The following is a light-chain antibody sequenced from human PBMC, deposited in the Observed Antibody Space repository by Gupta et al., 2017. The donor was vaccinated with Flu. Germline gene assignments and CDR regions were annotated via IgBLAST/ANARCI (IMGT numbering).Light chain of an antibody. Sequence: EIVLMQPSRALLSVSGGRGAILSWTSQSISSSYLAWYQQKPGQAPRLLIDGASSRATGIPDRFSGSGSGTDFTLTISRLQPEDFAVYYCQQYDSSFTFGQGTKVEIK. CDR1: QSISSSY. J-gene: IGKJ5*01. CDR2: GAS. V-gene: IGKV3-20*01. CDR3: QQYDSSFT.